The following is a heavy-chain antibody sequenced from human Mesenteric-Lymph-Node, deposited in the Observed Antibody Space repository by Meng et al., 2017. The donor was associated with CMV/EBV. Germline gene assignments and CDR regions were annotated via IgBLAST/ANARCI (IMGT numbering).Heavy chain of an antibody. CDR1: GGSISSGGYY. V-gene: IGHV4-31*03. Sequence: SETLSLTCTVSGGSISSGGYYWSWIRQHPGKGLEWIGYIYYSGSTYHNPSLKSRLTISVDTSKNQFSLKLSSVTAADTAVYYCARQGGDANWFDPWGQGTLVTVSS. CDR2: IYYSGST. D-gene: IGHD3-16*01. J-gene: IGHJ5*02. CDR3: ARQGGDANWFDP.